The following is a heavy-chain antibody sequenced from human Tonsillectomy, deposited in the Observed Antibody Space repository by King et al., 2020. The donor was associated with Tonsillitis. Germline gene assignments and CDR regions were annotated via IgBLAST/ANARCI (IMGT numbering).Heavy chain of an antibody. V-gene: IGHV3-30*02. CDR2: IRYDGSNK. D-gene: IGHD2-15*01. Sequence: QLVQSGGGVVQPGGSLRLSCAASGFTFSSYGMHWVRQAPGKGLEWVAFIRYDGSNKYYADSVKGRFTISRDNSKNTLYLQMNSLRAEDTAVYYWAKDPYCSGGSCQPTDGFDPWGQGTLVTVSS. CDR3: AKDPYCSGGSCQPTDGFDP. CDR1: GFTFSSYG. J-gene: IGHJ5*02.